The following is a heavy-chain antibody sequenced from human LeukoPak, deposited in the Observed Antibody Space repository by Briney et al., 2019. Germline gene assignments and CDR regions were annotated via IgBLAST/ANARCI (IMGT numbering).Heavy chain of an antibody. Sequence: SVKVSCKASGGTFSSYAISWVRQAPGQGLEWMGGIIPIFGTANYAQKFQGRVTITADESTSTAYMELSSLRSDDTAVYFCARDNSVGDYAWWFDPWGQGTLVTVSS. D-gene: IGHD1-26*01. CDR3: ARDNSVGDYAWWFDP. J-gene: IGHJ5*02. CDR1: GGTFSSYA. V-gene: IGHV1-69*13. CDR2: IIPIFGTA.